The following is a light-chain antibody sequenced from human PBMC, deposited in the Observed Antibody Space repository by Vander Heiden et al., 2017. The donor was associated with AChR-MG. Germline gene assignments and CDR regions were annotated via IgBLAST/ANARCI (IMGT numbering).Light chain of an antibody. CDR3: QQYDRYSPST. CDR2: DAS. J-gene: IGKJ2*02. CDR1: QSVSDW. V-gene: IGKV1-5*01. Sequence: DIQMTQSPSTLSASVGDRVTITCRASQSVSDWLAWYQHKPGRAPKLLISDASNLESGVPLRFSGSGSGTEFTLTVSSLQPDDFATYYCQQYDRYSPSTFGQGTKVEIK.